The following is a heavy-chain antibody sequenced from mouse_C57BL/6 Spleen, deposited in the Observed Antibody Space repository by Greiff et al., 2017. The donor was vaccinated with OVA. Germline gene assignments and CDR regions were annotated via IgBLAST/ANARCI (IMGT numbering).Heavy chain of an antibody. J-gene: IGHJ2*01. CDR2: IYPGDGDT. D-gene: IGHD1-1*01. V-gene: IGHV1-80*01. CDR1: GYAFRSFW. CDR3: ARNYGSSSYFDY. Sequence: VQLQQSGAALVKPGASVKISCKASGYAFRSFWMNWVEQRPGKGLEWIGQIYPGDGDTNYNGKFKGKATLPADKSSSTANMQISRLTSEDSAVYVGARNYGSSSYFDYWGQGTTLTVSS.